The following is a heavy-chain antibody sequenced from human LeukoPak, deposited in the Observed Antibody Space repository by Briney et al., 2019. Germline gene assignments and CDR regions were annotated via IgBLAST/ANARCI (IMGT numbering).Heavy chain of an antibody. CDR1: GFTFSSYS. CDR3: ASLLRYCSGGSCYPSWDYGMDV. J-gene: IGHJ6*02. V-gene: IGHV3-48*04. Sequence: GGSLRLSCAASGFTFSSYSMNWVRQAPGKGLEWVSYISSSSSTIYYADSVKGRFTISRDNAKNSLYLQMNSLRAEDTAVYYCASLLRYCSGGSCYPSWDYGMDVWGQGTTVTVSS. D-gene: IGHD2-15*01. CDR2: ISSSSSTI.